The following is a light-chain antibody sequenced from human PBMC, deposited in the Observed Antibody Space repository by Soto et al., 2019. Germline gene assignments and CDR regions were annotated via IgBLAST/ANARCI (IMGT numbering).Light chain of an antibody. V-gene: IGKV3-20*01. J-gene: IGKJ1*01. CDR3: QQYGSPLWT. CDR1: QSVSSSY. Sequence: TQCPGTLSITPGERATLSCRASQSVSSSYLAWYQQKPGQAPRLLIYGASSRATGIPDRFSGSGSGTDFTLTISRLEPEDFAVYYCQQYGSPLWTFGQGTKVDNK. CDR2: GAS.